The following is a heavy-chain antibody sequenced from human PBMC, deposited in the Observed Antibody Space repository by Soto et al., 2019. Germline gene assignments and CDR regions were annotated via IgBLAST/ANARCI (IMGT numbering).Heavy chain of an antibody. D-gene: IGHD3-22*01. V-gene: IGHV3-11*01. J-gene: IGHJ6*04. CDR2: ISNTAITN. CDR3: ARDSLQMLSHKHYYNNLDV. Sequence: QVHLVESGGDLVKPGGSLRLSCVASGFSFSDYSMTWMRQAPGGGLDFVAFISNTAITNYYADSVTGRFTISRDNARNSVYLQMDRLRAEDAAVYYCARDSLQMLSHKHYYNNLDVWGTGTTVTVSS. CDR1: GFSFSDYS.